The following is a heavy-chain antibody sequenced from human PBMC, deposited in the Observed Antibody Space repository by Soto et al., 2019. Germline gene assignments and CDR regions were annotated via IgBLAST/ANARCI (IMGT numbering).Heavy chain of an antibody. CDR1: GFTFSNYW. J-gene: IGHJ5*02. CDR2: INTDGSST. V-gene: IGHV3-74*01. D-gene: IGHD4-17*01. CDR3: ARFRVDGDYVP. Sequence: EVQLVESGGGLVQPGGSLRLSCAVSGFTFSNYWMHWVRQAPGKGLVWVSRINTDGSSTSYADFVKGRFTISRDNARKTLFLQMNSLNAGATAVYYCARFRVDGDYVPWGHGTLVTVSA.